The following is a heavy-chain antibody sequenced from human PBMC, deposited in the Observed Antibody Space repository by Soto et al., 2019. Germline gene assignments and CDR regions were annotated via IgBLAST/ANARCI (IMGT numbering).Heavy chain of an antibody. CDR3: VKGNYYGSGSYLHNWFDP. Sequence: PGGSLRHSCAGAGGTFMDFARSWVRQATGKGLEWVSIVTGSGGSTFHADSLKGRFIMSRDNAKNTVYLQMSSLRAEDTAVYYCVKGNYYGSGSYLHNWFDPWGQGTLLTVSS. V-gene: IGHV3-23*01. D-gene: IGHD3-10*01. CDR2: VTGSGGST. CDR1: GGTFMDFA. J-gene: IGHJ5*02.